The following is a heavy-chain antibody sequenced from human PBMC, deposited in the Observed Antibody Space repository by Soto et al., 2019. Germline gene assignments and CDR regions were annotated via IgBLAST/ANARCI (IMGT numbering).Heavy chain of an antibody. J-gene: IGHJ4*02. V-gene: IGHV1-18*01. CDR2: ISVYNGNT. Sequence: ASVKVSCKASDYTFTSYGIIWVRQAPGQGLEWFGWISVYNGNTNYAQKFRGRVTMTTDISTTTAYMEMRSLRSDDTAVYYCARSGSSWNLREFDYWGQGTPVTVSS. D-gene: IGHD6-13*01. CDR1: DYTFTSYG. CDR3: ARSGSSWNLREFDY.